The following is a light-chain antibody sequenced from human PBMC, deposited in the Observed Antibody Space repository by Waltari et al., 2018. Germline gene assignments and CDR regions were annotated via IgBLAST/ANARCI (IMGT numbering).Light chain of an antibody. V-gene: IGKV3-20*01. CDR1: HSVTFDY. J-gene: IGKJ1*01. CDR2: GAS. CDR3: QQYGSSPQT. Sequence: EIVLTQSPGTLSLSPGEGAAPSCRASHSVTFDYLAWYQQKPGQAPRLLIYGASSRATGIPDRFSGSGSGTDFTLTISRLEPEDFAVYYCQQYGSSPQTFGQGTKVEIK.